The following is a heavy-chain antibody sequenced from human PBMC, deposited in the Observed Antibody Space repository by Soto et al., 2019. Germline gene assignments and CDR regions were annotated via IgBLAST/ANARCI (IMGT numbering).Heavy chain of an antibody. V-gene: IGHV1-2*02. CDR1: GYPFTGHY. D-gene: IGHD6-13*01. Sequence: ASVKVSCKASGYPFTGHYIHWLRQAPGQGFEWMGWISNSGGTKYAQNFQGRVTMTRDTSITTAYMELKGLKSDDTAVYYCARGGSWYALWGQGTLVTVSS. CDR3: ARGGSWYAL. CDR2: ISNSGGT. J-gene: IGHJ4*02.